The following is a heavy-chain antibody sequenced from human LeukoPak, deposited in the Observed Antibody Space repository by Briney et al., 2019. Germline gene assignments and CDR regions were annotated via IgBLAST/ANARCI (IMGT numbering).Heavy chain of an antibody. D-gene: IGHD2-2*01. V-gene: IGHV3-23*01. CDR2: ISDSGGSK. Sequence: GGSLRLSCAASEFTFSSYAMSWVRQAPGKALEWVSAISDSGGSKYYADSVKGRFTVSRDNYKNTMYLQRNSLRAEDTAVYYCAKDRRACSSSSCYYRFDYWGQGTLVTVSS. J-gene: IGHJ4*02. CDR3: AKDRRACSSSSCYYRFDY. CDR1: EFTFSSYA.